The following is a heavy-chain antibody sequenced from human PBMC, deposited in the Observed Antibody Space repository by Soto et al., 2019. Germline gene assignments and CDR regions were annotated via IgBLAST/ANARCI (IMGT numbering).Heavy chain of an antibody. CDR1: GFTFSSYW. CDR3: AKVGCGSISCSKYHMDV. Sequence: GGSLRLSCAASGFTFSSYWMHWVRQAPGKGLVWVSRITSDGSYTTYADSVKGRFTISRDNAKNTLYLQMNSLRAEDTAVYYCAKVGCGSISCSKYHMDVWGKGTTVTVSS. V-gene: IGHV3-74*01. D-gene: IGHD2-2*01. J-gene: IGHJ6*03. CDR2: ITSDGSYT.